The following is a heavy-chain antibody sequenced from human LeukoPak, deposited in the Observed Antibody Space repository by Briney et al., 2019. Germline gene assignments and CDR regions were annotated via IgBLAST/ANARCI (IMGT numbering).Heavy chain of an antibody. V-gene: IGHV1-8*01. J-gene: IGHJ4*02. CDR1: GYTFTSYD. Sequence: GASVKVSCKASGYTFTSYDINWVRQATGQGLEWMGWMNPNGGNTGYAQKFQGRVTMTRNTSISTAYMELSSLRSEDTAVYYCARGRRYYYGSGSYYLIYWGQGTLVTVSS. CDR3: ARGRRYYYGSGSYYLIY. CDR2: MNPNGGNT. D-gene: IGHD3-10*01.